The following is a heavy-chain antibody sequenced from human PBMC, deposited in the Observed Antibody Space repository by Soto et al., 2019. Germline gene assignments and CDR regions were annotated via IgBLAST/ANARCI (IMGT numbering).Heavy chain of an antibody. CDR3: TNDKFSGNYYVRGVTYYFEH. Sequence: GGSLRLSCAASGLPFSTYWLSWVRQAPGKGLEWVANIKQDESEKNYVDSVKGRFTISRDNAKNSLYLQMNSLRAEDTAVYYCTNDKFSGNYYVRGVTYYFEHWGQGTLVTVSS. V-gene: IGHV3-7*03. J-gene: IGHJ4*02. D-gene: IGHD1-26*01. CDR2: IKQDESEK. CDR1: GLPFSTYW.